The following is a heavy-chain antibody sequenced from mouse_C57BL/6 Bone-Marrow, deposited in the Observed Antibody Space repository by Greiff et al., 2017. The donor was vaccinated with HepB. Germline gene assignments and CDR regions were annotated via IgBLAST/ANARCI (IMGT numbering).Heavy chain of an antibody. CDR2: IDPSDSET. CDR1: GYNFTSYW. D-gene: IGHD1-1*01. J-gene: IGHJ3*01. Sequence: QVQLQQPGAELVRPGSSVKLSCKASGYNFTSYWMHWVKQRPIQGLEWIGNIDPSDSETHYNQKFKDKATLTVDKSSSTAYMQLSSLTSEDSAVYYCASTVAPCTTVPFAYSLQVTLVTVSA. V-gene: IGHV1-52*01. CDR3: ASTVAPCTTVPFAY.